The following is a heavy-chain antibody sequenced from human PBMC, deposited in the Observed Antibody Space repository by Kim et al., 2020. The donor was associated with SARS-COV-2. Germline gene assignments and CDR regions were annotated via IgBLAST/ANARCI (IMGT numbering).Heavy chain of an antibody. V-gene: IGHV5-51*01. J-gene: IGHJ4*02. CDR3: AKVGWWSQNYFDF. D-gene: IGHD2-15*01. Sequence: YSPSSQGQVTISADKSIGTAYLQWSSLKASDTAMYYCAKVGWWSQNYFDFWGQGTLVTVSS.